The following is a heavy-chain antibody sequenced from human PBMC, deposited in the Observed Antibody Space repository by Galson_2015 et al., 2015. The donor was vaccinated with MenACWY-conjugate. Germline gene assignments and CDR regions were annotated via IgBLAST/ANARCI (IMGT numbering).Heavy chain of an antibody. D-gene: IGHD3-10*01. CDR3: TTDPRITMVRGVIYCVDY. Sequence: SLRLSCAASGFTFSNAWMSWVRQAPGKGLEWVGRIKGKTDGGTTDYAAPVKGRFTISRDDSKNTLYLQMNSLKTEDTAVYYCTTDPRITMVRGVIYCVDYWGQGTLVTVSS. CDR2: IKGKTDGGTT. CDR1: GFTFSNAW. V-gene: IGHV3-15*01. J-gene: IGHJ4*02.